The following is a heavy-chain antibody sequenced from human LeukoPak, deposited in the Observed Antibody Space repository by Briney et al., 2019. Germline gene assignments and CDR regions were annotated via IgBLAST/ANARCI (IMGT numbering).Heavy chain of an antibody. J-gene: IGHJ4*02. V-gene: IGHV3-9*01. D-gene: IGHD2/OR15-2a*01. CDR2: ITWNRDNI. CDR1: GFTFDDYA. Sequence: PGGSLRLSCTVSGFTFDDYAMHGVRHTPGKGLEWVAGITWNRDNIGYGDSVKGRFTISRDNVKNVLYLQMNSLRPEDTALYYCAKDMAENTGGFDYWGQGTLVTVSS. CDR3: AKDMAENTGGFDY.